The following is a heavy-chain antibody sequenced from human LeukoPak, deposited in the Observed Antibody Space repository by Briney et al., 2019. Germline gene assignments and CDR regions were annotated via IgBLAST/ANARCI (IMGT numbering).Heavy chain of an antibody. CDR1: GFTFSSYA. J-gene: IGHJ4*02. D-gene: IGHD3-22*01. CDR2: ISGSGGST. V-gene: IGHV3-23*01. CDR3: AKVGGYYDSSGYYEFDY. Sequence: PGGSLRLSCAASGFTFSSYAMSWVRQAPGKGLEWVSAISGSGGSTYYADSVKGRFTISRDNSKNTLYLQMNSLRAEDTAVYYCAKVGGYYDSSGYYEFDYWGQGTLVTVSS.